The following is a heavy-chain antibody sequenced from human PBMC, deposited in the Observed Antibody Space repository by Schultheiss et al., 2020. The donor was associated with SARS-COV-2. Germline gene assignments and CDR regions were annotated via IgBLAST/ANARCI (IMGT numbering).Heavy chain of an antibody. CDR2: ISYDGSNK. V-gene: IGHV3-30*04. D-gene: IGHD3-16*01. Sequence: GGSLRLSCAASGFTFSSYAMHWVRQAPGKGLEWVAVISYDGSNKYYADSVKGRFTISRDNSKNTLYLQMNSLRAEETAVYYCARGLGGGWHYYFDYWGQGTLVTVSS. CDR3: ARGLGGGWHYYFDY. CDR1: GFTFSSYA. J-gene: IGHJ4*02.